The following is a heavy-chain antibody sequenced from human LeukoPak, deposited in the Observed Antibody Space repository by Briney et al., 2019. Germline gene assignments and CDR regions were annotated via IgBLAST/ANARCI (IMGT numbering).Heavy chain of an antibody. D-gene: IGHD6-6*01. Sequence: GASVKVSCKASGYTFTGYYMHWVRQAPGQGLEWMGWINPSSGGTNYAQNFQGRFTMTRDTSISTFYMELSRLRSDDTAVYYCARAGREQLVPPLGYWGQGTLVTVSS. V-gene: IGHV1-2*02. CDR3: ARAGREQLVPPLGY. CDR2: INPSSGGT. J-gene: IGHJ4*02. CDR1: GYTFTGYY.